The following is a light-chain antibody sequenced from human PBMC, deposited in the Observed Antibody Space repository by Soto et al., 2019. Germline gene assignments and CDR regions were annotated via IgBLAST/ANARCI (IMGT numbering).Light chain of an antibody. J-gene: IGLJ1*01. CDR1: RDDIGAYDY. CDR2: EVT. CDR3: KSYAGSNTYV. V-gene: IGLV2-14*01. Sequence: QSALTQPAPVSGSPGQSITISCAGTRDDIGAYDYVSWYQQHPGNAPKLLVYEVTNRPSGVSDRFSGSKSGNTASLTISGLQAEDEADYYCKSYAGSNTYVFGSGTKLTVL.